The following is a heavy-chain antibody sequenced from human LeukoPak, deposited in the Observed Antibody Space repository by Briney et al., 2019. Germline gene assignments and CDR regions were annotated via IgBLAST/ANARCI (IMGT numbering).Heavy chain of an antibody. CDR2: IYYSGST. D-gene: IGHD2-15*01. J-gene: IGHJ3*02. CDR1: GGSISSYY. Sequence: SETLSLTCTVSGGSISSYYWSWIRQPPGKGLEWIGYIYYSGSTNYNPSLKSRVTISVDTSKNQFSLKLSSVTAADTAVYYRARGARVARGAFDIWGQGTTVTVSS. V-gene: IGHV4-59*01. CDR3: ARGARVARGAFDI.